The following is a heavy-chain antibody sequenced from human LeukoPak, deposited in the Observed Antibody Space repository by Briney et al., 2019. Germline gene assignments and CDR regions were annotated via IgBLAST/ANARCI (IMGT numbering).Heavy chain of an antibody. Sequence: SVKVSCTASGGTFSSYAISWVRQAPGQGLEWMGRIIPILGIANYAQKFQGRVTITADKSTSTAYMELSSLRSEDTAVYYCARESRTVLLWFGELNWGQGTLVTVSS. D-gene: IGHD3-10*01. J-gene: IGHJ4*02. V-gene: IGHV1-69*04. CDR3: ARESRTVLLWFGELN. CDR1: GGTFSSYA. CDR2: IIPILGIA.